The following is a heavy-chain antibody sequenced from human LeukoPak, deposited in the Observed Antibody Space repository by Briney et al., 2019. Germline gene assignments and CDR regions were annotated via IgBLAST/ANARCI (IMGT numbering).Heavy chain of an antibody. CDR3: ARDGYRVEAAFDI. D-gene: IGHD5-24*01. J-gene: IGHJ3*02. V-gene: IGHV1-69*04. CDR1: GYTFTGYY. CDR2: IIPILGIA. Sequence: GASVKVSCKASGYTFTGYYMHWVRQAPGQGLEWMGRIIPILGIANYAQKFQGRVTITADKSTSTAYMELSSLRSEDTAVYYCARDGYRVEAAFDIWGQGTMVTVSS.